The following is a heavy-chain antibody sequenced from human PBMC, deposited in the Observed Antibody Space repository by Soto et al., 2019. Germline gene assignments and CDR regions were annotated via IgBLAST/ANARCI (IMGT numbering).Heavy chain of an antibody. CDR1: GGSFSGYY. Sequence: LTCAVYGGSFSGYYWSWIRQPPGKGLEWIGEINHSGSTNYNPSLKSRVTISVDTSKNQFSLKLSSVTAADTAVYYCARSRILTSYTNYYYCYGMDVWGQGTSVTVSS. CDR2: INHSGST. CDR3: ARSRILTSYTNYYYCYGMDV. J-gene: IGHJ6*02. V-gene: IGHV4-34*01. D-gene: IGHD3-9*01.